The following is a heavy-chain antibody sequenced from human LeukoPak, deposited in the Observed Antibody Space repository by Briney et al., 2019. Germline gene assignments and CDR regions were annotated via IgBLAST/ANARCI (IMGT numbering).Heavy chain of an antibody. D-gene: IGHD3-16*02. V-gene: IGHV3-7*05. CDR1: GFNFSSYW. Sequence: PGGSLRLSCAASGFNFSSYWMSWVRQGQGKGLDQLPNIKQVGSEKYSVDSVKGRFTISRDNAKTSLYLQMTSLRAEDTAVYYCARVRFVSSKAYFDYWGQGTLVTVSS. CDR2: IKQVGSEK. J-gene: IGHJ4*02. CDR3: ARVRFVSSKAYFDY.